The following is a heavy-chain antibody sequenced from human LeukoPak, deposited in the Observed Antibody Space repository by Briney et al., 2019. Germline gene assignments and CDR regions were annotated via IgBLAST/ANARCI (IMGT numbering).Heavy chain of an antibody. D-gene: IGHD3-10*01. CDR2: IFHTGHT. CDR3: ARAFYAAGSHFDY. CDR1: GGSLSSGDFP. J-gene: IGHJ4*02. V-gene: IGHV4-30-2*01. Sequence: PSQTLSLTCAVSGGSLSSGDFPWSWIRQPPGKGLEWIGYIFHTGHTSYNPSLKSRVTISVDMSKNQLSLRLTSVTAADTTVYYCARAFYAAGSHFDYWGQGTLVTVSS.